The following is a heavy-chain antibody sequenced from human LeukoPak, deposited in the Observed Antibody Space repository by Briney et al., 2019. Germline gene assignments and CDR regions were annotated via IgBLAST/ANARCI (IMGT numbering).Heavy chain of an antibody. D-gene: IGHD1/OR15-1a*01. J-gene: IGHJ5*02. CDR2: IYYSGST. CDR1: GGSISSYY. V-gene: IGHV4-59*08. Sequence: PSETLSLTCTVSGGSISSYYWSWIRQPPGKGLEWIGYIYYSGSTNYNPSLKSRVTISVDTSKNQFSLKLSSVTAADTAVYYCARHKLEQGYNWFDPWGQGTLVTVSS. CDR3: ARHKLEQGYNWFDP.